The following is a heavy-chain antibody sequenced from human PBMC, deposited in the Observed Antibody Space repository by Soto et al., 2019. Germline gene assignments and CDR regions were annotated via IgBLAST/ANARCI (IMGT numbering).Heavy chain of an antibody. CDR1: GGSISSSSYY. V-gene: IGHV4-39*01. D-gene: IGHD3-22*01. J-gene: IGHJ5*02. Sequence: XSLTCTVSGGSISSSSYYWGWIRQPPGKGLEWIGSIYYSGSTYYNPSLKSRVTISVDTSKNQFSLKLSSVTAADTAVYYXXXPKIAFYNWFDPWGXGTLVTVSS. CDR3: XXPKIAFYNWFDP. CDR2: IYYSGST.